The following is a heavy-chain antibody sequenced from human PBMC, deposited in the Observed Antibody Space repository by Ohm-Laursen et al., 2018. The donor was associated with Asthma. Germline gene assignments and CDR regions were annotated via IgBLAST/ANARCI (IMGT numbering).Heavy chain of an antibody. CDR3: VREDFDWPPGYCDY. Sequence: TLSLTCTVSGGSISSGSYYWSWIRQHPGKGLEWIGYIYYSGSTYYNPSFKSRVTISIDTSKNQFSLKLSSVTAADTAVYYCVREDFDWPPGYCDYWGQGTLVTVSS. CDR1: GGSISSGSYY. V-gene: IGHV4-31*03. CDR2: IYYSGST. D-gene: IGHD3-9*01. J-gene: IGHJ4*02.